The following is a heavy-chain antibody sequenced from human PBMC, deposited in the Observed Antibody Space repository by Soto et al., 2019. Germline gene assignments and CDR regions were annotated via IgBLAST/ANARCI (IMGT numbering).Heavy chain of an antibody. Sequence: PSETLSLTCTVSGGSGRSDGYYWSWIRQPPGKGLEWIGFISNSGNTKFNPSLKSRVTISLDTSKNQFSLRLTSVTAADTAVYYCARDGYYYAMDAWGLGTTVTVSS. D-gene: IGHD3-22*01. J-gene: IGHJ6*02. CDR1: GGSGRSDGYY. V-gene: IGHV4-61*08. CDR2: ISNSGNT. CDR3: ARDGYYYAMDA.